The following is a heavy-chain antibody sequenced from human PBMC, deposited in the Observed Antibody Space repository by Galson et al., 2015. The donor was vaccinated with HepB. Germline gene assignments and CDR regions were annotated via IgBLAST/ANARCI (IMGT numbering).Heavy chain of an antibody. CDR3: ARAESRSGWRHYFDY. V-gene: IGHV3-30*04. D-gene: IGHD6-19*01. CDR1: GFTFSAYP. CDR2: ISYEGLSK. J-gene: IGHJ4*02. Sequence: SLRLSCAASGFTFSAYPMHWIRQAPGKGLEWVAVISYEGLSKSYADSVQDRFTMSRDNSQNTLSLQKNSLRPDDTAVYYCARAESRSGWRHYFDYWGQGALVTVSS.